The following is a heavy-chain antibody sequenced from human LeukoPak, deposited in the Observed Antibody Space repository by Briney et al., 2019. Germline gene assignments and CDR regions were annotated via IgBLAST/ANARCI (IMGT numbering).Heavy chain of an antibody. CDR1: GFAFSNSA. CDR3: AADIVGSQLH. Sequence: SVRVSCKASGFAFSNSAVQWVRQARGQRLEWIGWIVVGSGKTNYAQKFQERVTIARDVSTNTAYMELSSLRSEDTAVYYCAADIVGSQLHWGQGTVVTVSS. J-gene: IGHJ4*02. V-gene: IGHV1-58*01. D-gene: IGHD1-26*01. CDR2: IVVGSGKT.